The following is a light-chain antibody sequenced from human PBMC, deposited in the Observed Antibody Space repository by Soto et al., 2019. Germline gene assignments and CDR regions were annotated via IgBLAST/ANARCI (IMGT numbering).Light chain of an antibody. J-gene: IGLJ1*01. CDR1: SNDVGGYNY. V-gene: IGLV2-14*03. CDR2: DVS. Sequence: QSALTQPASVSGSPGQSITISCTRTSNDVGGYNYGSWYQHHPGKAPKLMIYDVSNRRPGVSNRFSGSKSGNTASLIISGLQAEDEADYYGSSYTSSSTRSPCVFGTGTKVTLL. CDR3: SSYTSSSTRSPCV.